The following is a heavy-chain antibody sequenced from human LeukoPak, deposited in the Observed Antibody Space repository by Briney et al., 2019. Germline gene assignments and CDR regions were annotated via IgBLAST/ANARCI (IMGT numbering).Heavy chain of an antibody. V-gene: IGHV3-48*01. CDR2: ISSSSSTI. CDR3: ARVGTDDAFDI. Sequence: GGSLRLSCAASGFTFSSYSMNWVRQAPGQGLEWVSYISSSSSTIYYADSVKGRFTISRDNAKNSLYLQMNSLRAEDTAVYYCARVGTDDAFDIWGQGTMVTVSS. CDR1: GFTFSSYS. J-gene: IGHJ3*02.